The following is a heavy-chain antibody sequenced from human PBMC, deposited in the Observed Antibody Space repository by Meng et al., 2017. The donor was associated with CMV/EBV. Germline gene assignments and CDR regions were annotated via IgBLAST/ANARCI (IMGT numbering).Heavy chain of an antibody. V-gene: IGHV3-30-3*01. CDR3: ARGGGFCSVAGCYGIDY. CDR2: ISSDGSNK. Sequence: GGSLRLSCAASGFPFSPYTIHWVRQAPGKGLEWVALISSDGSNKDYAGSVKGRFTISRDNSKNTLSLQMNSLRTEDTAVYYCARGGGFCSVAGCYGIDYWGQGTVVTVSS. D-gene: IGHD2-2*01. J-gene: IGHJ4*02. CDR1: GFPFSPYT.